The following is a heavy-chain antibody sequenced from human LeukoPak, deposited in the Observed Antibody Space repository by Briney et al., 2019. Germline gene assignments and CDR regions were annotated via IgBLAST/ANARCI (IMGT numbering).Heavy chain of an antibody. D-gene: IGHD2-2*01. J-gene: IGHJ2*01. CDR2: IYHGGST. Sequence: PSETLSLTCGVSGGSISSPNWWSWVRQPPGKGLEWIGEIYHGGSTNYNPSLKSRVTISLDESQNQFSLKLSSVTAADTAVYYCARVGYCSSTSCYSRVSTRNRNWYFDLWGRGTLVTVSS. CDR3: ARVGYCSSTSCYSRVSTRNRNWYFDL. V-gene: IGHV4-4*02. CDR1: GGSISSPNW.